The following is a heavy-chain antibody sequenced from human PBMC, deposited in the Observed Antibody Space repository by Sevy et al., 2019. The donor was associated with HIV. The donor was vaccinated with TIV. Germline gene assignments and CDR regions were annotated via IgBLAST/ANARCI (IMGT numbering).Heavy chain of an antibody. D-gene: IGHD2-21*01. CDR3: ARPHLAFCGGDCFSPYYFDS. Sequence: SETLSLTCSVSGGSISSYYWNWIRQPPGKGLERIGYIYSRGSTNYNPSLKSRVTISVDMSKNQFSLKLSSVTAADTAVYYCARPHLAFCGGDCFSPYYFDSWGQGTLVTVSS. CDR1: GGSISSYY. CDR2: IYSRGST. J-gene: IGHJ4*02. V-gene: IGHV4-59*01.